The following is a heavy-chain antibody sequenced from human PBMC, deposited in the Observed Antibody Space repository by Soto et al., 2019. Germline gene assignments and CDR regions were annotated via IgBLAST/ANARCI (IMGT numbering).Heavy chain of an antibody. CDR1: GYTLTELS. V-gene: IGHV1-24*01. CDR3: ATAEYSSSSGCFDI. Sequence: GASVKVSCKVSGYTLTELSMHWVRQAPGKGLEWMGGFDPEDGETIYAQKFQGRVTMTEDTSTDTAYMELSSLRSEDTAVYYCATAEYSSSSGCFDIWGQGPMVTVSS. CDR2: FDPEDGET. D-gene: IGHD6-6*01. J-gene: IGHJ3*02.